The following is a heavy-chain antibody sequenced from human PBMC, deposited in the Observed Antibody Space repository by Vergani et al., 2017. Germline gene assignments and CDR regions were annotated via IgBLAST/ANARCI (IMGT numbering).Heavy chain of an antibody. V-gene: IGHV4-34*01. CDR1: GGSFSGYY. CDR3: ARGYSSSSVSWSEGSPNWFDP. D-gene: IGHD6-6*01. Sequence: QVQLQQWGAGLLKPSETLSLTCAVYGGSFSGYYWSWIRQPPGKGLEWIGEINHSGSTNYNPSLKSRVTISVDTSKNQFSLKLSSVTAADTAVYYCARGYSSSSVSWSEGSPNWFDPWGQGTLVTVSS. CDR2: INHSGST. J-gene: IGHJ5*02.